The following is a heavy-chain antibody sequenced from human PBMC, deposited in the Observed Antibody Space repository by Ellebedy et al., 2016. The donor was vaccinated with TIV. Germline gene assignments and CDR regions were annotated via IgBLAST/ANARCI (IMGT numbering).Heavy chain of an antibody. CDR3: ARDKSGYDYYYYGMDV. D-gene: IGHD5-12*01. CDR1: GFTFSAYS. V-gene: IGHV3-48*01. Sequence: GGSLRLSXVASGFTFSAYSMNWVRQAPGKGLEWVSYISSSSSTIYYADSVKGRFTISRDNAKNSLYLQMNSLRAEDTAVYYCARDKSGYDYYYYGMDVWGQGTTVTVSS. CDR2: ISSSSSTI. J-gene: IGHJ6*02.